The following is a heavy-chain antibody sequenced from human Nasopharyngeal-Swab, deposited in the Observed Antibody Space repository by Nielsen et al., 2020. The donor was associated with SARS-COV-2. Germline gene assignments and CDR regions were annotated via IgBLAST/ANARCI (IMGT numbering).Heavy chain of an antibody. J-gene: IGHJ6*02. CDR3: ARERWELRYYGMDV. V-gene: IGHV1-69*13. CDR1: EGTFSSYA. CDR2: IIPIFGTA. D-gene: IGHD1-26*01. Sequence: SVKVSCKASEGTFSSYAISWVRQAPGQGLEWMGGIIPIFGTANYAQKFQGRVTITADESTSTACMELSSLRSEDTAVYYCARERWELRYYGMDVWGQGTTVTVSS.